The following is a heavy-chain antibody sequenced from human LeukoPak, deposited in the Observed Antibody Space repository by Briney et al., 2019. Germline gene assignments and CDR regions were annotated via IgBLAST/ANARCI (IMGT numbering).Heavy chain of an antibody. J-gene: IGHJ5*02. CDR3: ARALLGYCSSTSCPYWFDP. CDR2: IYTSGST. D-gene: IGHD2-2*01. V-gene: IGHV4-4*07. CDR1: GSSMSSYY. Sequence: SETLSLTCTVSGSSMSSYYWSWIRQPAGKGLEWIRRIYTSGSTNYNPSLKSRVTMSVDTSKNQSSLKLSSVTAADTAVYYCARALLGYCSSTSCPYWFDPWGHGTLVTVSS.